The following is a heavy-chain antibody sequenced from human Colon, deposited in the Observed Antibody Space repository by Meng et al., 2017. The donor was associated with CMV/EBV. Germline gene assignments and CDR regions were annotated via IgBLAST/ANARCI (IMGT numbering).Heavy chain of an antibody. D-gene: IGHD6-13*01. CDR3: VRLRGNSWLDY. Sequence: QVPLPQSAPGPVQHSQTLLLTCASFGDSVSSNDATWNWIRQSPSGGLEWLGRTYYRSTWYNDYAESVRSRISINPDTSKNHFSLQLNSVTPEDTAMYYCVRLRGNSWLDYWGQGTLVTVSS. J-gene: IGHJ4*02. CDR1: GDSVSSNDAT. V-gene: IGHV6-1*01. CDR2: TYYRSTWYN.